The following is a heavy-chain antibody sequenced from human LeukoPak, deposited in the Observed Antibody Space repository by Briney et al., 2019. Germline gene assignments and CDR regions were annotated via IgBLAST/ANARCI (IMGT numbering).Heavy chain of an antibody. CDR3: AKISVTLTRDY. D-gene: IGHD6-19*01. Sequence: GGSLRLSCAASGFAFSSYAMSWVRQAPGKGLEWVSAISGSGGSIYYADSVKGRFTISRDNSKNTLFLQMNSLRADDTAVYYCAKISVTLTRDYWGQGTLVTVSS. CDR2: ISGSGGSI. J-gene: IGHJ4*02. V-gene: IGHV3-23*01. CDR1: GFAFSSYA.